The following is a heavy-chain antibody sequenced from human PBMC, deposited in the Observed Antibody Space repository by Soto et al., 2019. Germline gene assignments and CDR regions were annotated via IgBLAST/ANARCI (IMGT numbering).Heavy chain of an antibody. V-gene: IGHV1-69*13. J-gene: IGHJ4*02. CDR2: IIPIFGTA. D-gene: IGHD5-18*01. CDR1: GGTFSSYA. CDR3: AQITVDTAMAYDY. Sequence: GASVKVSCKASGGTFSSYAISWVRQAPGRGLEWMGGIIPIFGTANYAQKFQGRVTITADESTSTAYMELSSLRSEDTAVYYCAQITVDTAMAYDYWGQGTLVTVSS.